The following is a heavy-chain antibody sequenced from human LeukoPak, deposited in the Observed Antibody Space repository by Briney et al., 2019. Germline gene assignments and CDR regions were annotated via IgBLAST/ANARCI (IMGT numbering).Heavy chain of an antibody. D-gene: IGHD4-17*01. Sequence: GGSLRLSCAASGFTFSSYGMHWVRQAPGKGLEWVAVIWYDGSNKYYADSVKGRFTISRDNSKNTLYLQMNSLRAEDTAVYYCARDRATVTTWFDYWGQGTLVTVSS. CDR1: GFTFSSYG. CDR3: ARDRATVTTWFDY. V-gene: IGHV3-33*01. CDR2: IWYDGSNK. J-gene: IGHJ4*02.